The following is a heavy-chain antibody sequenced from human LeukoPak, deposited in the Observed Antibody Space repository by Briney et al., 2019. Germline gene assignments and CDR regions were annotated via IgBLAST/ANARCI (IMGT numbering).Heavy chain of an antibody. CDR2: IHRSGSP. CDR3: AREILGGFNPGAY. D-gene: IGHD1-14*01. CDR1: LDSTTSNF. J-gene: IGHJ4*02. V-gene: IGHV4-4*02. Sequence: SETLPLTCTVSLDSTTSNFWSWVRQPPGKGLEWIGEIHRSGSPNYNPSLQSRVTISIDRSRNQIALELSSVTAADTAVYYCAREILGGFNPGAYWGQGTLVTVSS.